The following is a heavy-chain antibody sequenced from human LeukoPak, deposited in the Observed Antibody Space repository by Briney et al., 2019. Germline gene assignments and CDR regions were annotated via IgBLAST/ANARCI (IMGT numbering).Heavy chain of an antibody. J-gene: IGHJ6*03. V-gene: IGHV6-1*01. CDR2: TYYRSKWYN. D-gene: IGHD6-6*01. CDR1: VDSVSSNSAA. CDR3: ARGYSSSPRPKYYYYYMDV. Sequence: SQTLSLTCAISVDSVSSNSAAWNWIRQSPSRGLEWLGRTYYRSKWYNDYAVSVKSRITINPDTSKNQFSLQLNSVTPEDTAVYYCARGYSSSPRPKYYYYYMDVWGKGTTVTVSS.